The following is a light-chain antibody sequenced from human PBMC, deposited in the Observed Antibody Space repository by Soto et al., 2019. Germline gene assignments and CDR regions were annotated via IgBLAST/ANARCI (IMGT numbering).Light chain of an antibody. CDR1: SSNIGSNT. J-gene: IGLJ1*01. Sequence: SGLREPPSASGTPGQVVTISCSGSSSNIGSNTVNWYQQLPGTAPKLLIYRNNERPSGVPDRFSGSKSGTSASLAISGLQSEDEDDYYCAAWDDSLNGYVFGTGTKSPS. CDR3: AAWDDSLNGYV. V-gene: IGLV1-44*01. CDR2: RNN.